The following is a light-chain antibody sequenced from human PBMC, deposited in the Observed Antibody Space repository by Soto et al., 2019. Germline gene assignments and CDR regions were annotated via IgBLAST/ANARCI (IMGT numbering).Light chain of an antibody. V-gene: IGLV2-14*01. Sequence: QSVLTQPASVSGSPGQSITISCTGTSSDVGGYNYVSWYQQHPGKAPKLMIYDVSNRPSGVSTRFSGSKSGNTASLTISWLQAEDEDDYYCSSYTSSSRAYVFGTGTKLTVL. CDR1: SSDVGGYNY. CDR2: DVS. CDR3: SSYTSSSRAYV. J-gene: IGLJ1*01.